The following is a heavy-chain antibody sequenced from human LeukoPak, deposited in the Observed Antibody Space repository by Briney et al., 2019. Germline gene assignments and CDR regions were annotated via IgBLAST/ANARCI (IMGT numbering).Heavy chain of an antibody. V-gene: IGHV5-51*01. CDR2: IYPGDSDT. D-gene: IGHD6-13*01. J-gene: IGHJ5*02. CDR3: ARQAAAGTLYNWFDP. CDR1: GYSFTSYW. Sequence: PGESLKISCKGSGYSFTSYWIGWVRQMPGKGLEWMGIIYPGDSDTRYSPSFQGQVTISADKSISTAYLQWSSLKASDTAMYYCARQAAAGTLYNWFDPWGQGTLVTVSS.